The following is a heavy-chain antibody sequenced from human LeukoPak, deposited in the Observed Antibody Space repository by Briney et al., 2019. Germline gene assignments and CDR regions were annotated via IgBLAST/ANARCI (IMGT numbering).Heavy chain of an antibody. CDR1: GYTFTGYY. V-gene: IGHV1-2*02. CDR2: INPNSGGT. J-gene: IGHJ4*02. D-gene: IGHD5-24*01. CDR3: ARGRGGDGYNTNWDY. Sequence: ASVKVSCKASGYTFTGYYMHWVRQAPGQGLEWMGWINPNSGGTNYAQKFQGRVTMTRDTSISTAYMELSRLRSEDTAVYYCARGRGGDGYNTNWDYWGQGTLVTVSS.